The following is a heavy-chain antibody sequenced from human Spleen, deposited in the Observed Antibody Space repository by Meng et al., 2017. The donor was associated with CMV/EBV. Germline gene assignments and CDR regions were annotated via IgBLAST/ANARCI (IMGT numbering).Heavy chain of an antibody. J-gene: IGHJ4*02. V-gene: IGHV4-39*07. D-gene: IGHD3-3*01. CDR2: IHYTGSP. CDR3: AKTHFGVAAYFDS. Sequence: SETLSLTCTVSGGSISSTTYYWGWIRHPQGKGLEWIGSIHYTGSPYYNPSLKSRVTISMDTSKNQFSLNLNSLTAADTAVYYCAKTHFGVAAYFDSWGQGALVTVSS. CDR1: GGSISSTTYY.